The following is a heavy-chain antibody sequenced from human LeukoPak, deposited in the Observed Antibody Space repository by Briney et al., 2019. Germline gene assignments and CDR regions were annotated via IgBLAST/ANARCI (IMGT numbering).Heavy chain of an antibody. D-gene: IGHD5-24*01. V-gene: IGHV1-8*01. J-gene: IGHJ4*02. Sequence: ASVKVSCKASGYTFTSYDINWVRQATGQGLEWMGWMNPNSGNTGYAQKFQGRVTMTRNTSISTAYMEPSSLRSEDTAVYYCARGRHRDGYNFDYWGQGTLVTVSS. CDR1: GYTFTSYD. CDR3: ARGRHRDGYNFDY. CDR2: MNPNSGNT.